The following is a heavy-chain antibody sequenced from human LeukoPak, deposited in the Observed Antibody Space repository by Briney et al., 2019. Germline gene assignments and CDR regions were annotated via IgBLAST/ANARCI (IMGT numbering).Heavy chain of an antibody. CDR3: ARYMVDSNWFDP. J-gene: IGHJ5*02. Sequence: SETLSLTCTVSGGSISSYYWSWIRQPPGKGLEWMGYIYYSGSTNYNPSLKSRVAISVDTSKNQFSLKLSSVTAADTAVYYCARYMVDSNWFDPWGQGTLVTVSS. CDR2: IYYSGST. V-gene: IGHV4-59*01. D-gene: IGHD2-8*01. CDR1: GGSISSYY.